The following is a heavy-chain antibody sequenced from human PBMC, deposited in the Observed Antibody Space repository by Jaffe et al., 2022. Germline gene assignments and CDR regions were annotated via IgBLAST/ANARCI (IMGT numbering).Heavy chain of an antibody. CDR3: ARDGYSSSWYFGRNAAFDI. J-gene: IGHJ3*02. V-gene: IGHV4-38-2*02. Sequence: QVQLQESGPGLVKPSETLSLTCAVSGYSISSGYYWGWIRQPPGKGLEWIGSIYHSGSTYYNPSLKSRVTISVDTSKNQFSLKLSSVTAADTAVYYCARDGYSSSWYFGRNAAFDIWGQGTMVTVSS. D-gene: IGHD6-13*01. CDR2: IYHSGST. CDR1: GYSISSGYY.